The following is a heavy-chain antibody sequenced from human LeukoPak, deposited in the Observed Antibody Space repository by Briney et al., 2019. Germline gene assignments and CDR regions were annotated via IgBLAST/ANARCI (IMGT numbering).Heavy chain of an antibody. Sequence: SCKASGGTFSSYAISWVRQAPGKGLEWVSAISDIGNTYYADSVKGRFTISRDNSKNTLFLQMNSLRAEDTAVYYCSTGRVAARPGYWGQGTLVTVSS. CDR3: STGRVAARPGY. V-gene: IGHV3-23*01. CDR2: ISDIGNT. CDR1: GGTFSSYA. J-gene: IGHJ4*02. D-gene: IGHD6-6*01.